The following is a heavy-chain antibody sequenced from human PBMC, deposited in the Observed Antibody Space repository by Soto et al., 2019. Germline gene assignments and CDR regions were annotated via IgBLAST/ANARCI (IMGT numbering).Heavy chain of an antibody. CDR3: ARYVHYCSSNSCYHKGMDV. CDR1: GYPFTSSD. D-gene: IGHD2-2*01. CDR2: MNPNCGNT. Sequence: XSVKVPCRASGYPFTSSDSNCGRRSTGQGLEWTGWMNPNCGNTGYAQKFQGRVTMTRNTSISTAYMELSSLRSEDTAVYYCARYVHYCSSNSCYHKGMDVWGREATVTVSS. J-gene: IGHJ6*02. V-gene: IGHV1-8*01.